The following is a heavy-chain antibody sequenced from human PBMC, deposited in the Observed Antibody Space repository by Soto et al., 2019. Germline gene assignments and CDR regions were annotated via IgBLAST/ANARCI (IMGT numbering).Heavy chain of an antibody. Sequence: PGGSLRLSCAASGFTFSSYWMSWVRQAPGKGLEWVANIKQDGSEKYYVDSVKGRFTISRDNAKNSLYLQMNSLRAEDTAVYYCARDHVPPARDYYYYYGMDVWGQGTTVTVSS. CDR1: GFTFSSYW. V-gene: IGHV3-7*03. CDR3: ARDHVPPARDYYYYYGMDV. J-gene: IGHJ6*02. CDR2: IKQDGSEK. D-gene: IGHD6-6*01.